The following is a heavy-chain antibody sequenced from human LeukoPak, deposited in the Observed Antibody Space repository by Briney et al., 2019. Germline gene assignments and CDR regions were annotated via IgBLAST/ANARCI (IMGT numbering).Heavy chain of an antibody. Sequence: SETLSLTCTVSGGSISSSSYYWGWIRQPPGKGLEWIGSIYYSGSTYYNPSLKSRVTISVDTSKNQFSLKLSSVTAADTAVYHCARLLYIVVVPAAKGWFDPWGQGTLVTVSS. J-gene: IGHJ5*02. CDR1: GGSISSSSYY. CDR3: ARLLYIVVVPAAKGWFDP. CDR2: IYYSGST. D-gene: IGHD2-2*01. V-gene: IGHV4-39*01.